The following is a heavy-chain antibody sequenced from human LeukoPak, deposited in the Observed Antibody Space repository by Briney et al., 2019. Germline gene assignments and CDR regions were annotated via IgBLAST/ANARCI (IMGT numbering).Heavy chain of an antibody. CDR1: GGSFSGYY. V-gene: IGHV4-34*01. CDR2: INHSGST. J-gene: IGHJ4*02. Sequence: TTSETLSLTCAVYGGSFSGYYWSWIRQPPGKGLEWIGEINHSGSTNYNPSLKSRVTISVDTSKNQFSLKLSSVTAADTAVYYCARHPQWLVRPFDYWGQGTLVTVSS. D-gene: IGHD6-19*01. CDR3: ARHPQWLVRPFDY.